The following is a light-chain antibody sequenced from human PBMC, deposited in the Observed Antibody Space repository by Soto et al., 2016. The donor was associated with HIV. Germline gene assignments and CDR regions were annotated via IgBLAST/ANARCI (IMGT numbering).Light chain of an antibody. V-gene: IGKV1-17*03. CDR3: LQYNSYPRT. CDR2: AAS. J-gene: IGKJ1*01. Sequence: DIQMTQSPSAMSASVGDRVTITCRASQGISDYLAWFRQTPGKVPERLIYAASKLQGGVPSRFSGTASGTEFTLTISSLQPEDFATYYCLQYNSYPRTFGQRDQGGN. CDR1: QGISDY.